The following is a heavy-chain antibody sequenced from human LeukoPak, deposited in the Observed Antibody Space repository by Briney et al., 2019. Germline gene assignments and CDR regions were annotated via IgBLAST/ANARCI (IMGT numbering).Heavy chain of an antibody. Sequence: SETLSLTCAVYGGSFSGYYWSWIRQPPGKGLEWIGEINHSGSTNYNPSLKSRVTISVDTSKNQFSLKLSSVTAADTAVYYCASGLVKCSSTSCRADVPSDYWGQGTLVTVSS. CDR3: ASGLVKCSSTSCRADVPSDY. J-gene: IGHJ4*02. CDR1: GGSFSGYY. V-gene: IGHV4-34*01. D-gene: IGHD2-2*01. CDR2: INHSGST.